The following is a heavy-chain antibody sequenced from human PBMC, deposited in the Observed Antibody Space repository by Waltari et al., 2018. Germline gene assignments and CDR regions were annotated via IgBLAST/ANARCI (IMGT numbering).Heavy chain of an antibody. CDR2: IYHSGST. CDR1: GYSISSGYY. V-gene: IGHV4-38-2*01. CDR3: ARVWRYCSGGSCYQEGYFDY. D-gene: IGHD2-15*01. Sequence: QVQLQESGPGLVKPSETLSLTSAVPGYSISSGYYWGWIRPPPGKGLEWIGSIYHSGSTYYNPSLKSRVTISVDTSKNQFYLKLSSVTAADTAVYYCARVWRYCSGGSCYQEGYFDYWGQGTLVTVYS. J-gene: IGHJ4*02.